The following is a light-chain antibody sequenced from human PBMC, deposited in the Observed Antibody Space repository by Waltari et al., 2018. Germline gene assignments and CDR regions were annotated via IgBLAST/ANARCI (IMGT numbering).Light chain of an antibody. V-gene: IGKV3-20*01. CDR1: QSVGRT. CDR3: QHYVRLPAT. Sequence: IVLTQSPGTLSLSPGQTATLSCRASQSVGRTLAWYQQKPGRAPNLLIYGASTRATGIPDRFSGSGSGTDFSLTIRGLEPEDFAIYLCQHYVRLPATFGQGTKVEIK. J-gene: IGKJ1*01. CDR2: GAS.